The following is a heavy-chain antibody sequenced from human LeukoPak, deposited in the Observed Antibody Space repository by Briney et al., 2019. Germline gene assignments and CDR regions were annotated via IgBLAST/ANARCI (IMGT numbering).Heavy chain of an antibody. Sequence: SQTLSLTCTVSGGSISSGGYYWSWIPQHPEKGLEWIVYIYYSGSTYYNPTLKSRVTISVDTSKNQFSLKLSSVTAADTAVYYCARDHGYSYGYFDYWGQGTLVTVSS. V-gene: IGHV4-31*03. CDR3: ARDHGYSYGYFDY. J-gene: IGHJ4*02. D-gene: IGHD5-18*01. CDR1: GGSISSGGYY. CDR2: IYYSGST.